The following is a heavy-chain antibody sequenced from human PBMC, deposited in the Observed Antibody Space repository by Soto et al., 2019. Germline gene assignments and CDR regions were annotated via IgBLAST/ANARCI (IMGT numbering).Heavy chain of an antibody. J-gene: IGHJ4*02. CDR2: ISGRGGDT. CDR1: GFTFSNYA. V-gene: IGHV3-23*01. CDR3: AKGTLVIVVVALDY. D-gene: IGHD3-22*01. Sequence: PGGSLRLSCAASGFTFSNYAMSWVRQAPGKGLEWVSGISGRGGDTHYADSVKGRFTISRDNSKNTLFLQMNSLRAEDTAVYYCAKGTLVIVVVALDYWGQGTPVTVSS.